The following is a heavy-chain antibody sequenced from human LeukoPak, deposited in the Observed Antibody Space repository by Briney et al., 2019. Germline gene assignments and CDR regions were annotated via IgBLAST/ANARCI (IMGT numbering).Heavy chain of an antibody. CDR3: ARAGPDTGYDFWSGYRNWFDP. V-gene: IGHV4-39*07. J-gene: IGHJ5*02. CDR1: GGSISSSSYY. Sequence: PSETLSLTCTVSGGSISSSSYYWGWIRQPPGKGLEWIGSIYYSGSTYYNPSLKSRVTISVDTSKNQFSLKLSSVTAADTAVYYCARAGPDTGYDFWSGYRNWFDPWGQGTLVTVSS. D-gene: IGHD3-3*01. CDR2: IYYSGST.